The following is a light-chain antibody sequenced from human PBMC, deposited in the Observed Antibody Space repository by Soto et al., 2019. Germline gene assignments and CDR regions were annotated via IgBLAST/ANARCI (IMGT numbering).Light chain of an antibody. CDR3: SSYTSSSIDYV. CDR2: EVS. Sequence: QSALTQPASVSGSPGQSITISCPGNSSDVGGYNYASWYQQHPGKAPKLMIYEVSNRPSGVSNRFSGSKSGNTASLTISGLQAEDEADYYCSSYTSSSIDYVFGTGTKLTVL. CDR1: SSDVGGYNY. J-gene: IGLJ1*01. V-gene: IGLV2-14*01.